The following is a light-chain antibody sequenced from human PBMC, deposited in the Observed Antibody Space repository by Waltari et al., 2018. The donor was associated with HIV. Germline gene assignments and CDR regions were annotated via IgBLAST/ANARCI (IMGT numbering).Light chain of an antibody. CDR3: QQYNNWPPRS. Sequence: EIVMTQSPATLSVSPGERATLSCRASQSVSSNLAWYQQKPGQAPRLLIYGASTRATGIPARFSGSGSGKEFTLTISSLQSEDFVVYYCQQYNNWPPRSFGQGTKVEIK. CDR2: GAS. V-gene: IGKV3-15*01. CDR1: QSVSSN. J-gene: IGKJ1*01.